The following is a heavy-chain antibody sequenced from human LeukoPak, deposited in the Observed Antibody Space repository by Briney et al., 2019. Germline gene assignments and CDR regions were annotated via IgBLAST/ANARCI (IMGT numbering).Heavy chain of an antibody. V-gene: IGHV3-30*18. CDR2: ISYDGTYK. J-gene: IGHJ4*02. CDR3: AKGRELSARGHFDY. Sequence: PGRSLRLSCAASGFNFSSYGMHWVRQAPGKGLEWVAVISYDGTYKYYADSVKGRFTVSRDNSKNTLYVQMNSLRAEDTAVYYCAKGRELSARGHFDYWGQGTLVTVSS. D-gene: IGHD3-16*02. CDR1: GFNFSSYG.